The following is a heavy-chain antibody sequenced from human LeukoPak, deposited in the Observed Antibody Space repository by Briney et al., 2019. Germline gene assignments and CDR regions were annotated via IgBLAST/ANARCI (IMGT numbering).Heavy chain of an antibody. J-gene: IGHJ6*03. CDR1: GGSFSGYY. Sequence: SETLSLSCAVYGGSFSGYYWSWIRQPPGKGLEWIGEINHSGSTNYNPSLKSRVTISVDTSKNQFSLKLSSVTAADTAVYYCARRFGYSQYYYHYMDVWGKGTTVTVSS. CDR2: INHSGST. V-gene: IGHV4-34*01. D-gene: IGHD6-13*01. CDR3: ARRFGYSQYYYHYMDV.